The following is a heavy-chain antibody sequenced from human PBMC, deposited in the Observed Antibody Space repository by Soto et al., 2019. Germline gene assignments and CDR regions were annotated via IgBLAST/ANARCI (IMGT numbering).Heavy chain of an antibody. CDR3: ARGRYCLTGRCFPNWFDS. J-gene: IGHJ5*01. D-gene: IGHD2-15*01. CDR1: GDSISTVDYF. CDR2: IYKSATT. Sequence: SETLSLTCSVSGDSISTVDYFWAWIRQPPGQALEYIGYIYKSATTYYNPSFEGRVAISLDTSKSQFSLNVTSVTAADTAVYFCARGRYCLTGRCFPNWFDSWGQGTLVTVSS. V-gene: IGHV4-30-4*01.